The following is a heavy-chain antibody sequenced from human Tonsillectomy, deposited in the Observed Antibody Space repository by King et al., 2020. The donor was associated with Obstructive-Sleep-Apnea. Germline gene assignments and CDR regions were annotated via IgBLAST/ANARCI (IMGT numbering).Heavy chain of an antibody. Sequence: VQLQESGPGLVKPSETLSLTCTVSVYSISSGYYWGWIRQPPGKGLEVIGSSSHIGSTYYNPSLKRRVPISVDTSKNPFSLKLSSVTAADTAVYYCARGVVPAAYNWFDPWGQGTLVTVSS. CDR2: SSHIGST. CDR1: VYSISSGYY. J-gene: IGHJ5*02. V-gene: IGHV4-38-2*02. CDR3: ARGVVPAAYNWFDP. D-gene: IGHD2-2*01.